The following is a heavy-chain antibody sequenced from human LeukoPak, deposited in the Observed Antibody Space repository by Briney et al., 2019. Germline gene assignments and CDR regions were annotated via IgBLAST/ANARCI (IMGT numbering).Heavy chain of an antibody. D-gene: IGHD1-14*01. Sequence: PGGSLRLSCAASGFTFEDYAMHWVRQAPGKGLEWVSGINWNSASTGYADSVKGRFTISRDNVMNSLYLQMNSLRPEGTALYYCVKDRRNPYRPEGPFDPWGQGTLVTVSS. CDR1: GFTFEDYA. J-gene: IGHJ5*02. CDR2: INWNSAST. CDR3: VKDRRNPYRPEGPFDP. V-gene: IGHV3-9*01.